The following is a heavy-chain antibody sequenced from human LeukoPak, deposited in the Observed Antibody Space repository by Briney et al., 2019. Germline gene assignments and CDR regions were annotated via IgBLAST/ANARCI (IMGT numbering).Heavy chain of an antibody. CDR1: GFTFSVYG. J-gene: IGHJ6*02. V-gene: IGHV3-48*02. CDR3: ARDRPGSMDV. CDR2: ISSSSTNI. Sequence: GGSLRLSCAASGFTFSVYGMNWVRQAPRKGLEWVSYISSSSTNIDYADSVKGRFTISRDNAKNSLYLQMSSLRDEDTAVYYCARDRPGSMDVWGQGTTVTVSS.